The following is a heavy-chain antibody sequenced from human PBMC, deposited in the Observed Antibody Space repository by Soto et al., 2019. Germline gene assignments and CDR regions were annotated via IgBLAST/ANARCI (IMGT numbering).Heavy chain of an antibody. CDR2: ISTSNGHT. CDR3: VRDLPSVAPFFDL. Sequence: QVQLIQSGAEVKRPGASLKVSCRASGYAYNTYGVSWVRQAPGQGLEWVGWISTSNGHTNFAQNFQGRVTLTTDTSTSTAYVELRSLRSDDTAVYYCVRDLPSVAPFFDLWGQGTLVTVSS. D-gene: IGHD2-21*01. CDR1: GYAYNTYG. J-gene: IGHJ4*02. V-gene: IGHV1-18*01.